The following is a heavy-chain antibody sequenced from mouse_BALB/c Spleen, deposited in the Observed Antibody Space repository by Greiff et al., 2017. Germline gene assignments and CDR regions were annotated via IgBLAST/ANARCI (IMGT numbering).Heavy chain of an antibody. CDR2: IDPSDSET. CDR1: GYSFTSYW. J-gene: IGHJ2*01. CDR3: ARFYGNYFDY. D-gene: IGHD2-1*01. Sequence: VQLQESGPQLVRPGASVKISCKASGYSFTSYWMHWVKQRPGQGLEWIGMIDPSDSETRLNQKFKDKATLTVDKSSSTAYMQLSSPTSEDSAVYYCARFYGNYFDYWGQGTTLTVSS. V-gene: IGHV1S126*01.